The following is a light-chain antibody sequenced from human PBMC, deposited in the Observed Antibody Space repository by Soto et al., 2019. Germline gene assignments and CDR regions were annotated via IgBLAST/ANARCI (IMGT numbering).Light chain of an antibody. V-gene: IGKV3-15*01. CDR1: QSVSSN. CDR2: RAS. CDR3: LQYDNWPPYT. J-gene: IGKJ2*01. Sequence: EIVMTQSPATLSVSPGERATLSCRASQSVSSNLAWYQQKPGQAPRLLIYRASTRATGIPARFSGSGSVTEFTLTISSLQSEDFAVYYCLQYDNWPPYTFGQGTKLEIK.